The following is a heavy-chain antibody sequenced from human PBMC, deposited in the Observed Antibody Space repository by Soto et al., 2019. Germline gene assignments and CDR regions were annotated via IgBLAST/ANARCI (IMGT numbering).Heavy chain of an antibody. CDR1: GGSFSGYY. CDR2: INHSGST. Sequence: XETLSLTCAVYGGSFSGYYWSWIRQPPGKGLEWIGEINHSGSTNYNPSLKSRVTISVDTSKNQFSLKLSSVTAADTAVYYCARGGGDGPTYGYWGQGTLVTVSS. CDR3: ARGGGDGPTYGY. V-gene: IGHV4-34*01. D-gene: IGHD3-10*01. J-gene: IGHJ4*02.